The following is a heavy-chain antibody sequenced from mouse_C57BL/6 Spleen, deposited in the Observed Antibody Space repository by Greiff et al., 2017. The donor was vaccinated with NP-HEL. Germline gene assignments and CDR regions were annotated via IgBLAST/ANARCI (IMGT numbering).Heavy chain of an antibody. CDR1: GFTFSSYG. Sequence: EVKVVESGGDLVKPGGSLKLSCAASGFTFSSYGMSWVRQTPDKRLEWVATISSGGSYTYYPDSVKGRFTISRDNAKNTLYLQMSSLKSEDTAMYYCARQGDGVDYWGQGTSVTVSS. CDR3: ARQGDGVDY. J-gene: IGHJ4*01. D-gene: IGHD1-1*02. CDR2: ISSGGSYT. V-gene: IGHV5-6*01.